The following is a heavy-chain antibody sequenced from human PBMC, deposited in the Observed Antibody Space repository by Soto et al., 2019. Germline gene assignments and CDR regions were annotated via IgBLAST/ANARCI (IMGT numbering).Heavy chain of an antibody. CDR2: IYYTGST. CDR3: ARMSVPMRNWFDP. CDR1: GGSVSSDNYY. V-gene: IGHV4-61*01. J-gene: IGHJ5*02. D-gene: IGHD3-22*01. Sequence: SETLSLTCTVSGGSVSSDNYYWGWLRQHQGKGLDWIGNIYYTGSTDYNPSLKSRVTMSVDTSKSQFSLRLHSVTAADTAVYSCARMSVPMRNWFDPWGEGTLVTVSS.